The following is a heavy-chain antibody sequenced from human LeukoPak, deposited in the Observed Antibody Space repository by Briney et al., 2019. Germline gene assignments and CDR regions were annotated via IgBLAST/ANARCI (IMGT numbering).Heavy chain of an antibody. CDR3: VRDWDHYDFDS. Sequence: GGSLRLSCAASGFTFSNYWIHWVRQVPGKGLVWVSRISPDGNYGNYADSVKGRFTISRDNAKNTVYLQMNSLRSGDTALFYCVRDWDHYDFDSWGQGTLVTVSS. V-gene: IGHV3-74*01. CDR2: ISPDGNYG. CDR1: GFTFSNYW. D-gene: IGHD3-3*01. J-gene: IGHJ5*01.